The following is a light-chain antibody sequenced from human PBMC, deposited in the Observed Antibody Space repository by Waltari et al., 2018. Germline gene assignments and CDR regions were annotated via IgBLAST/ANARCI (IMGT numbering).Light chain of an antibody. CDR1: SSDGGGSNY. CDR2: EVS. CDR3: SSYTSSSSWV. J-gene: IGLJ3*02. Sequence: QSALTQPAPVSGSPGQPITISCTGTSSDGGGSNYVPWYQQHPGKAPKLMIYEVSNRPSGVSNRFSGSKSGNTASLTISGLQAEDEADYYCSSYTSSSSWVFGGGTKLTVL. V-gene: IGLV2-14*01.